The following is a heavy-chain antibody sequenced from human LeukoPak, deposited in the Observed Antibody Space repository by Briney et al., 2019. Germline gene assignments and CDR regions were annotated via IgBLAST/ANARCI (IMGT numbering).Heavy chain of an antibody. D-gene: IGHD3-22*01. J-gene: IGHJ4*02. Sequence: PSETLSLTCAVYGGSFSGYYWGWIRQPPGKGLEWIGEINHSGSTNYNPSLKSRVTISVDTSKNQFSLKLSSVTAADTAVYYCARVGDYYDSSGHQRQAFDYWGQGTLVTVSS. CDR2: INHSGST. CDR3: ARVGDYYDSSGHQRQAFDY. V-gene: IGHV4-34*01. CDR1: GGSFSGYY.